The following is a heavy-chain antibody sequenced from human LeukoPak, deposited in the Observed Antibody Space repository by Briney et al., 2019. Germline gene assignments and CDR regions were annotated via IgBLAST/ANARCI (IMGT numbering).Heavy chain of an antibody. CDR3: ARGDYYDSSGYFPGMNY. CDR2: ISDYNGNT. Sequence: ASVKASCKASGYTFINYAITWVRQAPGQGLEWMGWISDYNGNTNYAQKFQGRVTMTTDTSTSTAYMELRSLRSDDTAVYYCARGDYYDSSGYFPGMNYWGQGTLVTVSS. D-gene: IGHD3-22*01. J-gene: IGHJ4*02. V-gene: IGHV1-18*01. CDR1: GYTFINYA.